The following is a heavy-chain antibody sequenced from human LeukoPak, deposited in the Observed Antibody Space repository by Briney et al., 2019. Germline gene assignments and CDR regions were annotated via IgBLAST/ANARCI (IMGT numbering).Heavy chain of an antibody. D-gene: IGHD3-22*01. V-gene: IGHV5-51*01. J-gene: IGHJ6*02. CDR2: IYPGDSDT. CDR1: GYSFTSYW. Sequence: GESLKISCKGSGYSFTSYWIGWVRQMPGKGLEWMGIIYPGDSDTRYSPSFQGQVTISADKSISTAYLQWSSLKASDTAMYYCARLSFGTMIVVVIDSYYYYGMDVWGQGTTVTVSS. CDR3: ARLSFGTMIVVVIDSYYYYGMDV.